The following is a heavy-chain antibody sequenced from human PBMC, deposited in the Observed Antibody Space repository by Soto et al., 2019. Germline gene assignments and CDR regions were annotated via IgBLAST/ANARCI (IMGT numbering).Heavy chain of an antibody. J-gene: IGHJ4*02. D-gene: IGHD3-10*01. Sequence: QVQLVQSGAAVKKPGASVRVSCKASGYTFIRYGITWVRQAPGQGLEWMGWISADNGITSYAQKLQGRVTMTTETSTSTAYMELRSLRSDDTAVYYYARRGVLPDYWGQGTLVTVSS. CDR1: GYTFIRYG. CDR3: ARRGVLPDY. V-gene: IGHV1-18*01. CDR2: ISADNGIT.